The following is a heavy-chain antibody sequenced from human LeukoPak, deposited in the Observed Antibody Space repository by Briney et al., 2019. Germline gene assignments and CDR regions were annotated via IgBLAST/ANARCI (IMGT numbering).Heavy chain of an antibody. CDR2: IYYSGST. V-gene: IGHV4-59*01. Sequence: SETLSLTCTVSGGSISSYYWSWIRQPPGKGLEWIGYIYYSGSTNYNPSLKSRVTISVDTSKNQFSLRLSSVTAADTAVYYCARVAGVRYFDWLLPSSYYFDYWGQGTLVTVSS. CDR1: GGSISSYY. CDR3: ARVAGVRYFDWLLPSSYYFDY. J-gene: IGHJ4*02. D-gene: IGHD3-9*01.